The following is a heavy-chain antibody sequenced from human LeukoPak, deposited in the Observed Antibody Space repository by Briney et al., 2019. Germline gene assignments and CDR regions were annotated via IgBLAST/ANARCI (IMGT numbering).Heavy chain of an antibody. CDR3: ARVYFSEGSGSYFFDY. V-gene: IGHV1-18*01. D-gene: IGHD3-10*01. CDR1: GYTFTSYG. CDR2: ISAYNGNT. Sequence: ASVTVSCKASGYTFTSYGISWVRQAPGQGLEWMGWISAYNGNTNYAQKLQGRVTMTTDTSTSTAYMELRSLRSDDTAVYYCARVYFSEGSGSYFFDYWGQGTLVTVSS. J-gene: IGHJ4*02.